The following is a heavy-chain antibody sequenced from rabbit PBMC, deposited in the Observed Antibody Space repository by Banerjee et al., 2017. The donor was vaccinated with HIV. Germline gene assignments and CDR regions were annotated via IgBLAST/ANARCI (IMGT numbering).Heavy chain of an antibody. Sequence: QSLEESGGDLVKPGASLTLTCTASGFSFSGSYYIYWVRQAPGKGLEWIACIYAGSSANACYASWAKGRFTISKTSSTTVTLQMTSLTAADTATYFCARWGADSGYYNFDLWGPGTLVTVS. J-gene: IGHJ4*01. CDR1: GFSFSGSYY. CDR3: ARWGADSGYYNFDL. V-gene: IGHV1S40*01. CDR2: IYAGSSANA. D-gene: IGHD1-1*01.